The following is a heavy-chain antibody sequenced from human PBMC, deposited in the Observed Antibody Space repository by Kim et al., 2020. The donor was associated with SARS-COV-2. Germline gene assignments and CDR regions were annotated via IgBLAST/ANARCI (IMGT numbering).Heavy chain of an antibody. V-gene: IGHV4-34*01. CDR1: GESLTGFY. CDR2: ITFRGET. Sequence: SDTLSLTCAGYGESLTGFYWNWIRQSPGKGLEWIGHITFRGETTYNPSFKTRVAMSVDTTTNQFSLKLQSVTVADTAVYFCARLYTSAWYASYFDSWGQGTLVAVSS. CDR3: ARLYTSAWYASYFDS. D-gene: IGHD6-19*01. J-gene: IGHJ4*02.